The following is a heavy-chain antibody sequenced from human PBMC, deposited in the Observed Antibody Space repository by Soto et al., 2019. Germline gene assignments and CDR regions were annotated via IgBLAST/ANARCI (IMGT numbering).Heavy chain of an antibody. V-gene: IGHV1-3*01. CDR1: GYTFTSYV. CDR3: ARSIWSGYYFDP. J-gene: IGHJ5*02. Sequence: ASVKVSCKASGYTFTSYVMHWVRQAPGQRLEWMGWINAGNGNTKYSQKFQGRVTITRDTSASTAYMELSSLRSEDTAVYYCARSIWSGYYFDPWGQGTLVTVSS. CDR2: INAGNGNT. D-gene: IGHD3-3*01.